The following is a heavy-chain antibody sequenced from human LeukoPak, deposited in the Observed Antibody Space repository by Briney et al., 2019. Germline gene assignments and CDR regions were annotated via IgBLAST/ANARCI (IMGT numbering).Heavy chain of an antibody. J-gene: IGHJ5*02. V-gene: IGHV4-59*02. CDR3: ARDRSGSGSYSYFDP. Sequence: SETLSLTCTVSGGRVNRYYWGWIGQHPGKGLEWIGYIYYSGNTNYNPSLESRVTISVDTSKNQFSLKLKSLTAADTAVYYCARDRSGSGSYSYFDPWGQGTLVTVSS. CDR2: IYYSGNT. D-gene: IGHD1-26*01. CDR1: GGRVNRYY.